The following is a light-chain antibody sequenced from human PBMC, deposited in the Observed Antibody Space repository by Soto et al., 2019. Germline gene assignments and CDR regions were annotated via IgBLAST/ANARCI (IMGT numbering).Light chain of an antibody. J-gene: IGKJ1*01. CDR3: QQSYSFPPT. V-gene: IGKV1-39*01. Sequence: DMQVSQSRASLSAPVGHTLTITSRESQSITTYLNWYQQKPGIAPKLLIYAASSLQSGVPSRFSGSGSGTDFTLTISSLQTEDFATYSCQQSYSFPPTFGQGTKVDIK. CDR1: QSITTY. CDR2: AAS.